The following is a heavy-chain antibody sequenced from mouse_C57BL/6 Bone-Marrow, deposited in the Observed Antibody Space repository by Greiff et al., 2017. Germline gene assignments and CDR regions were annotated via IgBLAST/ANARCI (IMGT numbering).Heavy chain of an antibody. D-gene: IGHD4-1*01. CDR2: IYPGDGDT. Sequence: VQLQQSGAELVKPGASVKISCKASGYAFSSYWMNWVKPRPGKGLEWIGQIYPGDGDTNYNGKFKGKATLTADKSSSTAYMQLSSLTSEDSAVYFCASWEGTPDYWGQGTTLTVSS. CDR3: ASWEGTPDY. V-gene: IGHV1-80*01. J-gene: IGHJ2*01. CDR1: GYAFSSYW.